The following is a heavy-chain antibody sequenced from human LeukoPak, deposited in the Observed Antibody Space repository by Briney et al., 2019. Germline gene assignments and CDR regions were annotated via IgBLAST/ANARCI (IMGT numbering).Heavy chain of an antibody. Sequence: GGSLRLSCAASGFTFSSYWMSWVRQAPGKGLEWVANIKQDGSEKYYVDSVKGRFTISRDNAKNSLYLQMSSLRAEDTAVYYCARSGYSTSWYRVWFDPWGQGTLVTVSS. CDR3: ARSGYSTSWYRVWFDP. D-gene: IGHD6-13*01. J-gene: IGHJ5*02. CDR2: IKQDGSEK. CDR1: GFTFSSYW. V-gene: IGHV3-7*01.